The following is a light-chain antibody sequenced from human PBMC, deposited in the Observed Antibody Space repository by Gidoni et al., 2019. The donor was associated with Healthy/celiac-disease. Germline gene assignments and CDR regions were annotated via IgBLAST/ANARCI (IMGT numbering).Light chain of an antibody. CDR3: QQSYSTMIT. CDR2: AAS. CDR1: QSISSY. J-gene: IGKJ5*01. Sequence: DIQMTQPPSSLSASVGDRVTITCRASQSISSYLNWYQQKPGKAPKLLIYAASSLQSGVPSRFSGSGSGTDFTLTISSLQPEDFATYYCQQSYSTMITFGQGTRLEIK. V-gene: IGKV1-39*01.